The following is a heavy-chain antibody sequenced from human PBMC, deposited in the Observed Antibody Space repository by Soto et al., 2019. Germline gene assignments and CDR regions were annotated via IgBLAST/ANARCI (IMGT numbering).Heavy chain of an antibody. CDR1: GGSISNYY. D-gene: IGHD2-15*01. Sequence: PSETLSLTCTVSGGSISNYYWSWVRQPPGKGLEWIGYIYDSGSTNYNPSLKSRVTISVDTSKNQFSLRLTSVTAADTAVYYCAAATRYWGQGTLVTVS. J-gene: IGHJ4*02. CDR3: AAATRY. CDR2: IYDSGST. V-gene: IGHV4-59*01.